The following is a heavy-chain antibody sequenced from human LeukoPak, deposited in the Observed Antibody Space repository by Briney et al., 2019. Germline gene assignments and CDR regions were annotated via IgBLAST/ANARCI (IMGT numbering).Heavy chain of an antibody. CDR1: GFTSSSYW. V-gene: IGHV3-74*01. CDR3: ASPTMIGIY. CDR2: INSDGSST. Sequence: PGGSLRLSCAAFGFTSSSYWMHWVRQAPGKGLVWVSRINSDGSSTSYADSVKGRFTISRDNAKNTLYLQMNSLRAEDTAVYYCASPTMIGIYWGQGTLVTVSS. J-gene: IGHJ4*02. D-gene: IGHD3-22*01.